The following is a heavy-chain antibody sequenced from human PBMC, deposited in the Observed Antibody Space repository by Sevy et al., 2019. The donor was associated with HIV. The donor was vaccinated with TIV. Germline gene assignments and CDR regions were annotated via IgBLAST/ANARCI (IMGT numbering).Heavy chain of an antibody. Sequence: AGSLRLSCAASGLTFSTYGMHWVRQAPGKELEWVAVIAYDGNIQYYADSVKGRFTVSRDNSKNTLYLQMNSLRAEDSAVYYWAKDHGGYIYAPGYWGQGTLVTVSS. D-gene: IGHD5-18*01. CDR1: GLTFSTYG. V-gene: IGHV3-30*18. CDR3: AKDHGGYIYAPGY. CDR2: IAYDGNIQ. J-gene: IGHJ4*02.